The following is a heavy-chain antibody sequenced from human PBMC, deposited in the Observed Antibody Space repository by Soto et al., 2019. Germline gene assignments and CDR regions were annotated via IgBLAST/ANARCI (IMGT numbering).Heavy chain of an antibody. CDR1: GGSFKSGSYS. Sequence: RSLTCTVSGGSFKSGSYSWSWIRQPPGKGVEGSGDVYHTGRTSYNPSLKSRVSISMDTSKNQFSLNLDSVTAADTAVYFCARDFAYFDSWGQGTLVTVSS. CDR2: VYHTGRT. D-gene: IGHD3-3*01. CDR3: ARDFAYFDS. J-gene: IGHJ4*02. V-gene: IGHV4-61*01.